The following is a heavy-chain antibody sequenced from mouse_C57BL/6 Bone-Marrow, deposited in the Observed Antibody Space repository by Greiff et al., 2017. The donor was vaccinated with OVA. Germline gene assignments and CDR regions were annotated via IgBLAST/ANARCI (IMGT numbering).Heavy chain of an antibody. V-gene: IGHV1-19*01. J-gene: IGHJ4*01. CDR2: INPYNGGT. D-gene: IGHD2-3*01. CDR3: ARWLLRPKTMDY. Sequence: EVQLVESGPVLVKPGASVKMSCKASGYTFTDYYMNWVKQSHGKSLEWIGVINPYNGGTSYNQKFKGKATLTVDKSSSTAYMELNSLTSEDSAVYYCARWLLRPKTMDYWGQGTSVTVSS. CDR1: GYTFTDYY.